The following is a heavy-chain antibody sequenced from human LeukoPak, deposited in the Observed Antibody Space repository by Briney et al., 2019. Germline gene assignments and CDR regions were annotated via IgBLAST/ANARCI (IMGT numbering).Heavy chain of an antibody. D-gene: IGHD3-9*01. CDR1: GFTFGAYT. Sequence: GGSLRLSCAASGFTFGAYTINWVRQAPGKGLEWVSTITKSGDSTYYVDSVKGRFTISRDNSKNTLYLQMNSLRAEDTAKYYCTKDYCGKFCSAVWGQGTTVTVSS. V-gene: IGHV3-23*01. J-gene: IGHJ6*02. CDR2: ITKSGDST. CDR3: TKDYCGKFCSAV.